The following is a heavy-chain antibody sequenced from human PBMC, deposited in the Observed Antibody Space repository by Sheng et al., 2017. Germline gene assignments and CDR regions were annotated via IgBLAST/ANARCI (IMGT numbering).Heavy chain of an antibody. V-gene: IGHV3-23*01. CDR2: ISGSGGST. D-gene: IGHD3-10*01. Sequence: EVQLLESGGGLVQPGGSLRLSCAASGFTFSSYAMSWVRQAPGKGLEWVSAISGSGGSTYYADSVKGRFTISRDNSKNTLYLQMNSLRAEDTAVYYCAKALTSGLLWFGAVDYWGQGTLVTVSS. J-gene: IGHJ4*02. CDR3: AKALTSGLLWFGAVDY. CDR1: GFTFSSYA.